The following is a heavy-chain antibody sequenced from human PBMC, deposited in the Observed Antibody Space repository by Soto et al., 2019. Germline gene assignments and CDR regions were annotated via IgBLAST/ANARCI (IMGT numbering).Heavy chain of an antibody. D-gene: IGHD2-15*01. V-gene: IGHV3-23*01. CDR1: GFTFSSYA. CDR2: ISGSGGST. Sequence: PGGSLRLSCAASGFTFSSYAMSWVRQAPGKGLEWVSAISGSGGSTYYADSVKGRFTISRDNSKNTLYLQMNSLRAEDTAVYYCARDDVLCDGGRCYGVPLDVWAKGTTVTVSS. CDR3: ARDDVLCDGGRCYGVPLDV. J-gene: IGHJ6*04.